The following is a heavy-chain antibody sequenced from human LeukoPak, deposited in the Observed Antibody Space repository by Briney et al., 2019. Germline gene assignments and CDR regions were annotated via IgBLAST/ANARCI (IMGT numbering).Heavy chain of an antibody. Sequence: PGGSLRLSCAASGFILSSYAMSWVRQAPGKGLEWVSAISGSGGSTYYADSVKGRFTISRDNSKNTLYLQMNSLRAEDTAVYYCAKDLYVDTAMVPFDYWGQGTLVTVSS. V-gene: IGHV3-23*01. CDR2: ISGSGGST. CDR3: AKDLYVDTAMVPFDY. CDR1: GFILSSYA. J-gene: IGHJ4*02. D-gene: IGHD5-18*01.